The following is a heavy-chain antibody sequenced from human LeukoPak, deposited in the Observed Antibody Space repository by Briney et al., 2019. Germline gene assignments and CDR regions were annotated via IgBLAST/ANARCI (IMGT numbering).Heavy chain of an antibody. Sequence: SDTLSITCTVSAGSVNSSPYYWGWVRQPPGKGLEWIGSVHYSGNTYYNPSLKSRVTISVDTSRNQFSLKLSSVSAADGGIYYCAKHEGSYFDKSGYTFEYWGQGTLVTVSS. V-gene: IGHV4-39*01. CDR1: AGSVNSSPYY. CDR2: VHYSGNT. J-gene: IGHJ4*02. CDR3: AKHEGSYFDKSGYTFEY. D-gene: IGHD3-22*01.